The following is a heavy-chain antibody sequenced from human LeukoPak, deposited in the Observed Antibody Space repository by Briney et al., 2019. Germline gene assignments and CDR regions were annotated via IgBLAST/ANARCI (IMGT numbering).Heavy chain of an antibody. CDR1: GFTFSSYS. D-gene: IGHD3-3*01. CDR2: ISSSSSYT. Sequence: GGSLRLSCAASGFTFSSYSMNWVRQAPGKGLEWVSSISSSSSYTYYADSVKGRFTISRDNAKNSLYLQMNSLRAEDTAVYYCARDGPVLRFLEWLWHGMDVWGQGTTVTVSS. J-gene: IGHJ6*02. CDR3: ARDGPVLRFLEWLWHGMDV. V-gene: IGHV3-21*01.